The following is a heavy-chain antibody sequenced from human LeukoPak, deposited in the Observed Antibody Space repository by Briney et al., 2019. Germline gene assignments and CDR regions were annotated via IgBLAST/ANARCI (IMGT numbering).Heavy chain of an antibody. CDR2: INQDGSAD. CDR3: ARPRLYGEVFDS. J-gene: IGHJ4*02. CDR1: GFSFSTYW. Sequence: GGSLRLSCVASGFSFSTYWMSWVRRSPGKGLEWVADINQDGSADKYVDSVKGRFTASRDNAKNSLYLQMNNLRVEDTAVYYCARPRLYGEVFDSWGQGTLVTVSS. V-gene: IGHV3-7*01. D-gene: IGHD3-10*01.